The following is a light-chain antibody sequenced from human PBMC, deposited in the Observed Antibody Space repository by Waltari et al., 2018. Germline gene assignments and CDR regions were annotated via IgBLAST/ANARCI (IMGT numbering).Light chain of an antibody. CDR1: SSDVGTYNY. Sequence: QSALTQPASVSGSPGQSITISCTGTSSDVGTYNYVSWYQQHPHKAPKLMIYEVSYRPSWVSSRVSCSKSGNTASLTISGLQAEDEADDYCSLYISSSTYWVFGGGTKLTVL. CDR3: SLYISSSTYWV. J-gene: IGLJ3*02. CDR2: EVS. V-gene: IGLV2-14*01.